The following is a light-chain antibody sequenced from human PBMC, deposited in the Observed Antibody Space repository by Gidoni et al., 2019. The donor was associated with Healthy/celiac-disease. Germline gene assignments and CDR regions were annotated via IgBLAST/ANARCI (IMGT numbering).Light chain of an antibody. CDR1: QRVSSY. V-gene: IGKV3-11*01. J-gene: IGKJ3*01. CDR3: QQRSHWPRT. CDR2: DAS. Sequence: EIVLTQSPATLSLSPGERATLSCRASQRVSSYLAWYQQKPGQAPRLLIYDASTRATGIPARFSGSGSGTDFTLTISSLEPEDFAVYYCQQRSHWPRTFGPGTKVEIK.